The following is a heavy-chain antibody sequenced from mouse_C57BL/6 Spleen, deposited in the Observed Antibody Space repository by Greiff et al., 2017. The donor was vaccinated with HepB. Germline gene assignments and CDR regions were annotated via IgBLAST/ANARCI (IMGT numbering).Heavy chain of an antibody. J-gene: IGHJ3*01. CDR3: ARDYYGSRNAY. V-gene: IGHV1-52*01. CDR1: GYTFTSYW. D-gene: IGHD1-1*01. CDR2: IDPSDSET. Sequence: VQLQQSGAELVRPGSSVKLSCKASGYTFTSYWMHWVKQRPIQGLEWIGNIDPSDSETHYNQKFKDKATLTVDKSSSTAYMQLSSLTSEDSAVYYCARDYYGSRNAYWGQGTLVTVSA.